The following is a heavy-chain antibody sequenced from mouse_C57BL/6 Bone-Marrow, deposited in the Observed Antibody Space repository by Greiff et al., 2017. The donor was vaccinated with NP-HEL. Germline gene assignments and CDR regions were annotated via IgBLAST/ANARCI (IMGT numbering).Heavy chain of an antibody. CDR1: GYTFTSYW. V-gene: IGHV1-59*01. D-gene: IGHD1-2*01. CDR2: IDPSDSYT. CDR3: ARREKGLLRHFAY. J-gene: IGHJ3*01. Sequence: VQLQQSGAELVRPGTSVKLSCKASGYTFTSYWMLWVKQRPGQGLEWIGVIDPSDSYTNYNQKFKGKATLTVDTSSSTAYMQLSSLTSEDSAVYYCARREKGLLRHFAYWGQGTLVTVSA.